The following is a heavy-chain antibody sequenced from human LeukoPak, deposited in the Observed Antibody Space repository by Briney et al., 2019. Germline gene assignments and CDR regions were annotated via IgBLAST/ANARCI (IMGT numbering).Heavy chain of an antibody. CDR1: GFTFSSYA. V-gene: IGHV3-30*01. Sequence: PWRSLRLSCAASGFTFSSYAMHWVRQAPGKGLEWVAVISYDGSNKYYADSVKGRFTISRDNSKNTLYLQMNSLRAEDTAVYYCARDLWSGSLDYWGQGTLVTVSS. J-gene: IGHJ4*02. CDR2: ISYDGSNK. CDR3: ARDLWSGSLDY. D-gene: IGHD1-26*01.